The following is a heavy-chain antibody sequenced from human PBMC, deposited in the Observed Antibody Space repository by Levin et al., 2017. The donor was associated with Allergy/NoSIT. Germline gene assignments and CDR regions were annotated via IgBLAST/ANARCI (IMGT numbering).Heavy chain of an antibody. CDR3: ARDREVKFRGAYSRGLDV. CDR2: LNWNENTV. Sequence: HAGGSLRLSCVASGFKFDDYVMHWVRQGPGKGLEWVSGLNWNENTVLYADSVRGRFTISRDNAKNSLYLQMNSLRPEDTARYFCARDREVKFRGAYSRGLDVWGMGTAVTVSS. J-gene: IGHJ6*04. CDR1: GFKFDDYV. V-gene: IGHV3-9*01. D-gene: IGHD2-21*01.